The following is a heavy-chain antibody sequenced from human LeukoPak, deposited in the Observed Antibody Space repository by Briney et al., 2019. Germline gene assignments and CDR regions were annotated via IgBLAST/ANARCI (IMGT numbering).Heavy chain of an antibody. Sequence: GGSLRLSCAASGFTVSSNYMSWVRQAPGKGLEWVSSISSSSYIYYADSVKGRFTISRDNAKNSLYLQMNSLRAEDTAVYYCARDYGDYVGVLDYWGQGTLVTVSS. V-gene: IGHV3-69-1*01. CDR1: GFTVSSNY. CDR2: ISSSSYI. J-gene: IGHJ4*02. CDR3: ARDYGDYVGVLDY. D-gene: IGHD4-17*01.